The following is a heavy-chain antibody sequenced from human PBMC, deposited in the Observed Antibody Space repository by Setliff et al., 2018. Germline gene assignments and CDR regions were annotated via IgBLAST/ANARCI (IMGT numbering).Heavy chain of an antibody. J-gene: IGHJ4*02. CDR1: GESFSNNY. Sequence: SETLSLTCSVSGESFSNNYWSWIRQTPGKGLEWIGESSHGGSTTYHPSLKSRLTMSVDTSKNQFSLNLNSVTAADTAVYYFRLAHCNTTSCEEALDFWSQGTLVTVSS. V-gene: IGHV4-34*01. CDR3: RLAHCNTTSCEEALDF. CDR2: SSHGGST. D-gene: IGHD2-2*01.